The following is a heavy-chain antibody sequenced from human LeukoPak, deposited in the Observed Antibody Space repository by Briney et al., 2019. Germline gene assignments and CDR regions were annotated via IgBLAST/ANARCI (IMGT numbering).Heavy chain of an antibody. V-gene: IGHV3-23*01. CDR3: AKDPYTYCSSTSCYYFDY. J-gene: IGHJ4*02. Sequence: GGSLRLSCAASGFTFSSYAMSWVRQAPGKGLEWVSAISGSGGSTYYADSVNGRFTISRDNSKNTLYLQMNSLRAEDTAVYYCAKDPYTYCSSTSCYYFDYWGQGTLVTVSS. D-gene: IGHD2-2*01. CDR2: ISGSGGST. CDR1: GFTFSSYA.